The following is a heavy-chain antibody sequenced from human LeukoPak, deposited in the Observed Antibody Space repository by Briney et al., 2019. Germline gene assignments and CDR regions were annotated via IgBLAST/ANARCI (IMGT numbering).Heavy chain of an antibody. Sequence: GGSLRLSCAASGFTFSSYAMSWVRQAPGEGLEWVSAISGSGGSTYYADSVKGRFTISIDDAKETLFLQMNSLTAEDTAVYYCLTIVETPIDAFDIWGQGAMVTVSS. V-gene: IGHV3-23*01. J-gene: IGHJ3*02. CDR3: LTIVETPIDAFDI. CDR1: GFTFSSYA. D-gene: IGHD4-23*01. CDR2: ISGSGGST.